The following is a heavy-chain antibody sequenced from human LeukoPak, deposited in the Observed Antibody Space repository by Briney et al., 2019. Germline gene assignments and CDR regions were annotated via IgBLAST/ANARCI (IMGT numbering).Heavy chain of an antibody. D-gene: IGHD3-22*01. CDR1: GGSISRYY. J-gene: IGHJ4*02. CDR3: ARWGYFDSSAYFVVDY. Sequence: SETLSLTCAVSGGSISRYYWNWIRQPPGERVEWIGWIHYSGSTAYNPSLESRVTMTLDTSKNHISLKVTSVTAADTATYYCARWGYFDSSAYFVVDYWGQGVLVTVSS. V-gene: IGHV4-59*01. CDR2: IHYSGST.